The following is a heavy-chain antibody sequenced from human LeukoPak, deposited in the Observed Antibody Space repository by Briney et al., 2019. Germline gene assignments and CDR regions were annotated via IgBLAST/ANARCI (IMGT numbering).Heavy chain of an antibody. Sequence: ASVTVSCKASGYTFTSYGISWVRQAPGQGLEWMGWISAYNGNTNYAQKLQGRVTMTTDTSTSTAYMELRSLRSDDTAVYYCARVVKNYYYYYMDVWGKGTTVTVSS. CDR2: ISAYNGNT. D-gene: IGHD2-21*01. V-gene: IGHV1-18*01. CDR3: ARVVKNYYYYYMDV. J-gene: IGHJ6*03. CDR1: GYTFTSYG.